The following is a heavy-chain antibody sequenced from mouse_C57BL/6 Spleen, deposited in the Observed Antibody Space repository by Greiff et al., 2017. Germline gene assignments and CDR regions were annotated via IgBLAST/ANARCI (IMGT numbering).Heavy chain of an antibody. V-gene: IGHV1-52*01. Sequence: QVQLQQPGAELVRPGSSVKLSCKASGYTFTSYWLHWVKKRPIQGLEWIGNIDPSDSETHYNQKFKDKATLTVDKPSRIAYMQLSSRTSDDSAFYYFAREGYYSTLYFDVWGTGTTVTVSS. CDR3: AREGYYSTLYFDV. CDR1: GYTFTSYW. D-gene: IGHD2-5*01. J-gene: IGHJ1*03. CDR2: IDPSDSET.